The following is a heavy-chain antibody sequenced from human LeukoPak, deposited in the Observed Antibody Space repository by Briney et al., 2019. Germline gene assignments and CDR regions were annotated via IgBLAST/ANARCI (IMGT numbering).Heavy chain of an antibody. CDR1: GYTFTIYG. J-gene: IGHJ5*02. CDR2: ISAYNGNT. V-gene: IGHV1-18*04. D-gene: IGHD3-10*01. CDR3: ARGLTFGELSDWFDT. Sequence: ASMKLSCKASGYTFTIYGISWGRQAPGHRLEWMGWISAYNGNTNYAQKLHGRVTMTTYTATSTDYMELRSLRSDDTAVYYCARGLTFGELSDWFDTWGEGTLVTVSS.